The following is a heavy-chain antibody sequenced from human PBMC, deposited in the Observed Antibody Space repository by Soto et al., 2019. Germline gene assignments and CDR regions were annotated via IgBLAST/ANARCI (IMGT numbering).Heavy chain of an antibody. CDR3: ARGNVVAIDY. Sequence: TLSLTCAVSGGSISSGGYSWSWIRQPPGKGLEWIGYIYHSGSTYYNPSLESRVTISVDRSKNQFSLKLSSVTAADTAVYYCARGNVVAIDYWGQGTLVTVSS. J-gene: IGHJ4*02. D-gene: IGHD2-21*01. CDR1: GGSISSGGYS. V-gene: IGHV4-30-2*01. CDR2: IYHSGST.